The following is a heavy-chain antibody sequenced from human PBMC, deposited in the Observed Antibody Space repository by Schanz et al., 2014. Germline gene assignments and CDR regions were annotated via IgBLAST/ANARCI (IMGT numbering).Heavy chain of an antibody. CDR1: GFTVSSIY. V-gene: IGHV3-53*01. D-gene: IGHD1-26*01. CDR2: IYSGGDT. CDR3: AINSGSYFLSPDRYSY. Sequence: EVQLVESGGGLIQPGGSLRLSCAASGFTVSSIYMNWVRQAPGKGLQWVSVIYSGGDTYYADSVKGRFTISRDNSKNTLYLQMNSLRVEDTAVYYCAINSGSYFLSPDRYSYWGQGTLVSVSS. J-gene: IGHJ4*02.